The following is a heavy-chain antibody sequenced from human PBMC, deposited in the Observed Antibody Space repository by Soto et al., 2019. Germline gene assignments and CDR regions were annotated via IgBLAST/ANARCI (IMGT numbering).Heavy chain of an antibody. J-gene: IGHJ6*02. V-gene: IGHV1-2*02. CDR2: INPNSGGT. CDR1: GSTFTVYY. CDR3: ARVNPYYDFWSGYPPPFDGMDV. Sequence: VSCKASGSTFTVYYMHWVRQAPGQGLEWVGWINPNSGGTNYAQKFQGRVTMTRDTSISTAYMELSRLRSDDTAVYYCARVNPYYDFWSGYPPPFDGMDVWGQGTTVTVSS. D-gene: IGHD3-3*01.